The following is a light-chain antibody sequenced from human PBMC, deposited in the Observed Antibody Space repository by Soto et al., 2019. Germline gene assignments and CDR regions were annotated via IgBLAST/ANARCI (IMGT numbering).Light chain of an antibody. CDR3: AAWDDSLNGYVV. J-gene: IGLJ2*01. V-gene: IGLV2-14*03. CDR1: NTDVGDYNY. CDR2: EVI. Sequence: QSALTQPASVAGSPGQSITISCTGSNTDVGDYNYVSWYRQLPGKAPQLIIYEVINRPSGVSPRFSGSKSANTASLTISGLQSEDEADYYCAAWDDSLNGYVVFGGGTKLTVL.